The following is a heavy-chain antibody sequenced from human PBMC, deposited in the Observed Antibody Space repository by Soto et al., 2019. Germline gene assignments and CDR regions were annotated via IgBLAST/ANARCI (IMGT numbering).Heavy chain of an antibody. CDR3: ARPQYSSSWYWFDP. J-gene: IGHJ5*02. CDR1: RFTFSSYS. V-gene: IGHV3-48*02. D-gene: IGHD6-13*01. CDR2: ISSSSSTI. Sequence: PGGSLRLSCAASRFTFSSYSMNWDRQAPRKGLEGVSYISSSSSTIYYADSVKGRFTISRDNAKNSLYLQMNSLRDEDTVVYYCARPQYSSSWYWFDPWGQGTLVTVSS.